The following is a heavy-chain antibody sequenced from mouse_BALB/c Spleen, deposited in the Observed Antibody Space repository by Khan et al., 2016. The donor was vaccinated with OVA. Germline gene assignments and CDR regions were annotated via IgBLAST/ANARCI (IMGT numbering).Heavy chain of an antibody. CDR3: ARAGYGGFAY. V-gene: IGHV5-4*02. Sequence: EVELVESGGGLVKPGGSLKLSCAASGFTFSDYYMYWVRQTPEKRLEWVATISAGGSYTYYPASVQGRLTISRDTAQNNLYLQMSSLRSEETAMYYCARAGYGGFAYWGQGTLVTVSA. J-gene: IGHJ3*01. D-gene: IGHD1-1*02. CDR1: GFTFSDYY. CDR2: ISAGGSYT.